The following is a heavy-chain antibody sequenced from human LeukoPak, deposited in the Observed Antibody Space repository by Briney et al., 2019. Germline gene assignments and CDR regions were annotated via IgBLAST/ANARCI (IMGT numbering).Heavy chain of an antibody. CDR1: GFTFSSYA. CDR2: IRSKAYGATP. J-gene: IGHJ4*02. CDR3: TRAARAPDY. V-gene: IGHV3-49*04. Sequence: GGSLRLSCAASGFTFSSYAMSWVRQAPGKGLEWVGLIRSKAYGATPEYAASVKGRFTISRDDSKSIAYLQMNSLKTEDTAVYYCTRAARAPDYWGQGTLVTVSS.